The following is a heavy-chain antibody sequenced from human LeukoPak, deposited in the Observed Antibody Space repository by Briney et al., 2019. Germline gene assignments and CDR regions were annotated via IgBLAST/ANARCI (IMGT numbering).Heavy chain of an antibody. CDR3: ARHASYDILTGPYYFDY. J-gene: IGHJ4*02. Sequence: PSETLSLTCAVYGGSFSGYYWSWIRQPPGKGLEWIGEINHSGGTNYNPSLKSRVTISVDTSKNQFSLKLSSVTAADTAVYYCARHASYDILTGPYYFDYWGQGTLVTVSS. CDR1: GGSFSGYY. CDR2: INHSGGT. V-gene: IGHV4-34*01. D-gene: IGHD3-9*01.